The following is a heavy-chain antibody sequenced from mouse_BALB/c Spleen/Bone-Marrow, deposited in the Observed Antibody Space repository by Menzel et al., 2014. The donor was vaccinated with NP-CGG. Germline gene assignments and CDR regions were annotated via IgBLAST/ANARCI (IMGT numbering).Heavy chain of an antibody. Sequence: EVKLMESGGGLVQPKGSLKLSCAASGFTFNTYAMNWVRQAPGKSLEWVARIRSKSNNYATYYADSVKDRFTISRDDSQNMLYLQMNNLKTEDTAMYYCVRHGYFGNYYYALDYWGQGTSVTVSS. CDR3: VRHGYFGNYYYALDY. J-gene: IGHJ4*01. CDR1: GFTFNTYA. CDR2: IRSKSNNYAT. D-gene: IGHD2-1*01. V-gene: IGHV10-1*02.